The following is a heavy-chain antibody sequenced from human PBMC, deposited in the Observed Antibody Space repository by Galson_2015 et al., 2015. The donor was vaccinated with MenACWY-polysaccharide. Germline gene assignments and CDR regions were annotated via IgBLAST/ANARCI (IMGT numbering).Heavy chain of an antibody. V-gene: IGHV3-23*01. CDR2: ISGSGGST. J-gene: IGHJ3*02. Sequence: SLRLSCAASGFAFSSYAMSWVRQAPGKGLEWVSVISGSGGSTYYADSVKGRFTISRDNSKNTLYVQMNSLRAEDTAVYYCAKDSPRHCSGGSCYDAFDIWGQGTMVTVSS. D-gene: IGHD2-15*01. CDR1: GFAFSSYA. CDR3: AKDSPRHCSGGSCYDAFDI.